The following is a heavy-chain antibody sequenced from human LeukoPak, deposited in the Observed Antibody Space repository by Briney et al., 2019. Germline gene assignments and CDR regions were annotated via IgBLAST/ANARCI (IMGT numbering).Heavy chain of an antibody. D-gene: IGHD3-3*01. Sequence: PSDTLSLTCTVSGASISSYYWSWIRQPAGKGLEWIGRISTTGSTYYNPSFQGRVTTSADPSKTLFFLRLTSVTAADTAVYYCARSPSTIGWNWGYYFDYWGQGSLVTVSS. V-gene: IGHV4-4*07. CDR3: ARSPSTIGWNWGYYFDY. CDR1: GASISSYY. CDR2: ISTTGST. J-gene: IGHJ4*02.